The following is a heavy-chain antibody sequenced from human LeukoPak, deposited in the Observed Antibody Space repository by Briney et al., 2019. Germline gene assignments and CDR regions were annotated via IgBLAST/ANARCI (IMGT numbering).Heavy chain of an antibody. V-gene: IGHV4-38-2*01. CDR3: ASAWWVAGGYFDY. D-gene: IGHD2-15*01. Sequence: SETLSLTCAVSGYSISSGYYWGWIRQPPGKGLEWIGSIYHSGSTYYNPSLKSRVTISVDTSKNQFSLKLSSATAADTAVYYCASAWWVAGGYFDYWGQGTLVTVSS. J-gene: IGHJ4*02. CDR1: GYSISSGYY. CDR2: IYHSGST.